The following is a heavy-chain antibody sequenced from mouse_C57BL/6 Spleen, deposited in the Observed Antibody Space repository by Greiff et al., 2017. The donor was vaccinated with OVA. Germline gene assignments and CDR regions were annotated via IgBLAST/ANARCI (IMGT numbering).Heavy chain of an antibody. CDR1: GFNITGYY. CDR3: AREDYYSNYFD. J-gene: IGHJ4*01. CDR2: IDPEDGDT. D-gene: IGHD2-5*01. Sequence: VQLQQSGAELVKPGASVKLSCTASGFNITGYYMHWVKQRTEQGLEGIGRIDPEDGDTKYAPKFQGKATITADTSSNTAYLQLSSLTSEDTAVYCCAREDYYSNYFDWGQGTSVTVSS. V-gene: IGHV14-2*01.